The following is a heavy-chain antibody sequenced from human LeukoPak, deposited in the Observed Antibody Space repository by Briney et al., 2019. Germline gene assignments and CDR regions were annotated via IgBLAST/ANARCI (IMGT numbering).Heavy chain of an antibody. CDR3: ARGVSI. J-gene: IGHJ4*02. CDR1: GGSISRYY. CDR2: IYTSGSK. Sequence: PSDPLSLICTVSGGSISRYYWSWMRQPAGKGLEWIGRIYTSGSKNYNPSLKSQITMSVDTSKNQFSLKLSSVTAADTAVYYCARGVSIWGQGTLVTVSS. V-gene: IGHV4-4*07.